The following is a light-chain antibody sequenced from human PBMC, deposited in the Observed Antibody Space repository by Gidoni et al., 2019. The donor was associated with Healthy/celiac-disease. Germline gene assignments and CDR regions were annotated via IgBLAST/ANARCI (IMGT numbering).Light chain of an antibody. CDR3: LQSSSTPRT. CDR2: SAS. V-gene: IGKV1-39*01. Sequence: DIQMAQSPSSLSASLADRGAITCRSSQSISSYLNWYQQKPGQAPKLLIYSASSLPSGVPSRFSGSGSGTDFTLTISSLQPEDFATYYCLQSSSTPRTFXQXTKVEIK. J-gene: IGKJ1*01. CDR1: QSISSY.